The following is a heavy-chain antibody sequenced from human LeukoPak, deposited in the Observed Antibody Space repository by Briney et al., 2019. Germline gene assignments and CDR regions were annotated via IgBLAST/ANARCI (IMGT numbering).Heavy chain of an antibody. Sequence: GGSLRLSCAASGFTFSSYEMNWVRQAPGKGLEWVSYISSSGSTIYYADSVRGRFTISRDNAKNSLYLQMNSLRAEDTAVYYCARADSSGYYHPINWGQGTLVTVSS. CDR1: GFTFSSYE. V-gene: IGHV3-48*03. J-gene: IGHJ4*02. CDR2: ISSSGSTI. D-gene: IGHD3-22*01. CDR3: ARADSSGYYHPIN.